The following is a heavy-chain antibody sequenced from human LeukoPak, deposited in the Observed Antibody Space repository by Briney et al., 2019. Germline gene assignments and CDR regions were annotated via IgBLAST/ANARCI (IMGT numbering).Heavy chain of an antibody. D-gene: IGHD1-26*01. CDR3: ARDLGPTTGYFDY. V-gene: IGHV4-31*03. CDR2: IYYSGGT. CDR1: GGSISSVGHY. Sequence: PSETLSLTCTVSGGSISSVGHYWSWIRQHPGKGLEWIGYIYYSGGTYYNPSLKSRVTISVDTSNSQFSLRLSSVTAADTAVYYCARDLGPTTGYFDYWGQGILVTVSS. J-gene: IGHJ4*02.